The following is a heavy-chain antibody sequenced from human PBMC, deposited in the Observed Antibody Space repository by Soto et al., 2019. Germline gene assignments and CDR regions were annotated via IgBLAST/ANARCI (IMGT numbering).Heavy chain of an antibody. CDR3: ARSIVTPSAMFDH. V-gene: IGHV4-30-2*01. Sequence: TLSRSGAVSGGSVKRGGYSLSWIQETPGKGVEWLSEVYRTGPTIYNTSLSSRATISLDEPNHQFSLHLTSVTAADTAVYYCARSIVTPSAMFDHWGQGLLVTGSS. CDR2: VYRTGPT. D-gene: IGHD2-2*01. CDR1: GGSVKRGGYS. J-gene: IGHJ5*02.